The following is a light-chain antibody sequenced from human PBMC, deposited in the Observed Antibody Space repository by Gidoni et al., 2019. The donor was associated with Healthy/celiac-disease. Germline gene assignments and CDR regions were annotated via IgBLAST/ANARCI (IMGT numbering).Light chain of an antibody. CDR1: QSISSY. V-gene: IGKV1-39*01. J-gene: IGKJ4*01. CDR2: AAS. CDR3: QQCYSTPALT. Sequence: DIQITQSPSTLSASVGDRVTLTCRASQSISSYLNWYQQKPGKAPKLLIYAASSLQSGFPSRFSGSGSGTDFTLTISSLQSEDFATYYCQQCYSTPALTFXGXTKVEIK.